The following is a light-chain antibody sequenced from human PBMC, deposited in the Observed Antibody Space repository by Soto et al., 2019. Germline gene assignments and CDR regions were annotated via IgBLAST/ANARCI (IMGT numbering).Light chain of an antibody. V-gene: IGLV2-23*01. Sequence: QSALTQPAWVSLSPGQSITISCTGSTSDVGSYKLVSWYQHHPGKAPKLLINEDNKRPSGVSTRFSGSKSANTASLTISGLQAEDEADYYCCSYGGRTTYVFGPGTKVTVL. J-gene: IGLJ1*01. CDR3: CSYGGRTTYV. CDR2: EDN. CDR1: TSDVGSYKL.